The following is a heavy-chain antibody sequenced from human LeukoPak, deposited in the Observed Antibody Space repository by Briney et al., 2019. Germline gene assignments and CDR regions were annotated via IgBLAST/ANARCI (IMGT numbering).Heavy chain of an antibody. D-gene: IGHD4-11*01. J-gene: IGHJ1*01. V-gene: IGHV3-33*01. CDR2: AYGDGSSQ. CDR3: ATGGNFYYSH. Sequence: GGSLRLSCAASGFPFSGYGMHWVRQAPGKGLEWVAVAYGDGSSQYYADSVKGRFSISKDISKNTLSLQMDSLRAEDTAVYSCATGGNFYYSHWGQGTLVTVSS. CDR1: GFPFSGYG.